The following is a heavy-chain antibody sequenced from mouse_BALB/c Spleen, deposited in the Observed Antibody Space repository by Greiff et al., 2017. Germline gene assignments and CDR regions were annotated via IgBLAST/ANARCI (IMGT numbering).Heavy chain of an antibody. V-gene: IGHV5-12-1*01. CDR1: GFAFSSYD. CDR3: ARDGNLAMDY. CDR2: ISSGGGST. D-gene: IGHD2-1*01. J-gene: IGHJ4*01. Sequence: EVQGVESGGGLVKPGGSLKLSCAASGFAFSSYDMSWVRQTPEKRLEWVAYISSGGGSTYYPDTVKGRFTISRDNAKNTLYLQMSSLKSEDTAMYYCARDGNLAMDYWGQGTSVTVSS.